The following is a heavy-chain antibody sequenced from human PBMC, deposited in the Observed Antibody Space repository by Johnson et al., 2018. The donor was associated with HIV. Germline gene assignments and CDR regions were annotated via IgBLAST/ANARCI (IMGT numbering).Heavy chain of an antibody. Sequence: VQLVESGGGVVQPGRSLRLSCAGSGFNFDDYAMHWVRQVPGKGLEWVSGISWHSSNLGYADSVKGRFTISRDNAKNSLYLQMNSLRAEDTAVYYCARESALTGDSLGFDIWGQGTMVTVSS. J-gene: IGHJ3*02. CDR1: GFNFDDYA. V-gene: IGHV3-9*01. CDR3: ARESALTGDSLGFDI. CDR2: ISWHSSNL. D-gene: IGHD7-27*01.